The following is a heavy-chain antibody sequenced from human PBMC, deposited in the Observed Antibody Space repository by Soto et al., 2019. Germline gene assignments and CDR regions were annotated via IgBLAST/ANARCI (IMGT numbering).Heavy chain of an antibody. J-gene: IGHJ6*02. V-gene: IGHV3-73*01. CDR3: TRWDSTVTILAYYYGMDV. CDR2: IRSRADDYAT. CDR1: GFTFSGSA. Sequence: GGSLRLSCAASGFTFSGSAIHWVRQASGKGLEWVGRIRSRADDYATAYAASVKGRFTISRDDSQNTAYLQVNSLKTEDTAVYYCTRWDSTVTILAYYYGMDVWGRGTTVTVSS. D-gene: IGHD4-17*01.